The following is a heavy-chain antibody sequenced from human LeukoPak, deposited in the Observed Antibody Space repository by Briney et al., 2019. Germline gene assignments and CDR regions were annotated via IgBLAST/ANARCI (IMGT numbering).Heavy chain of an antibody. V-gene: IGHV3-23*01. J-gene: IGHJ6*04. Sequence: GGSLRLSCAASGFTFSSYAMSWVRQAPGKGLEWVSAISGSGGSTYYADSVKGRFTISRDNSKNTLYLQMNSLRAEDTAVYYCAKDYRRLLWFGDRLKGYYYGMDDWGKGTTVTVSS. CDR1: GFTFSSYA. CDR2: ISGSGGST. CDR3: AKDYRRLLWFGDRLKGYYYGMDD. D-gene: IGHD3-10*01.